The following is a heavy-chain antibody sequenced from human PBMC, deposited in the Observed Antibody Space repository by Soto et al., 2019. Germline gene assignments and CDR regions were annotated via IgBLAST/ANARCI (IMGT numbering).Heavy chain of an antibody. Sequence: QVQLVQSGAEVKKPGSSVKVSCKASGGTFSSYTISWVRQAPGQGLEWMGRIIPILGIANYTQKFQGRVTITADKSTSTAYMELSSLRSEDTAVYYCASAVESSPLDYWGQGTLVTVSS. CDR1: GGTFSSYT. J-gene: IGHJ4*02. CDR3: ASAVESSPLDY. V-gene: IGHV1-69*02. D-gene: IGHD6-13*01. CDR2: IIPILGIA.